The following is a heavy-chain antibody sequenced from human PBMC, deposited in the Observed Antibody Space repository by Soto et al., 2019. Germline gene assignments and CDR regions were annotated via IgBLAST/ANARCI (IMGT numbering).Heavy chain of an antibody. J-gene: IGHJ6*02. CDR2: IYYSGST. Sequence: SETLSLTCSVPGDSIDSSSYYWGWIRQPPGKGLEWIGSIYYSGSTYYNPSLKSRVTISVDTSKNQFSLKLSSVTAADTAVYYCARHSSSRSWDYYYYYGIDARGQGTTVT. V-gene: IGHV4-39*01. D-gene: IGHD6-13*01. CDR3: ARHSSSRSWDYYYYYGIDA. CDR1: GDSIDSSSYY.